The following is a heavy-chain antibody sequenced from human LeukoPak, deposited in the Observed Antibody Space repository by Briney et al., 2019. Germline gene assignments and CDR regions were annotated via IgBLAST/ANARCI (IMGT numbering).Heavy chain of an antibody. V-gene: IGHV3-23*01. D-gene: IGHD1-26*01. CDR2: ISGSGNSA. CDR1: GFTFSGYA. Sequence: GGSLRLSCAASGFTFSGYAMTWVRQAPGKGLEWISIISGSGNSAYYADSVKGRFTISRDNSKNTLYLQINSLRAEDAAIYYCAKYGPQDSGSSHFDYWGQGALVTVSS. J-gene: IGHJ4*02. CDR3: AKYGPQDSGSSHFDY.